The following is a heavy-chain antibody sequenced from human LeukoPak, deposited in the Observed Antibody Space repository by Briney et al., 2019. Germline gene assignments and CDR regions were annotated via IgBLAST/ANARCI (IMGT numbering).Heavy chain of an antibody. D-gene: IGHD3-10*01. CDR1: GYTFTSYY. Sequence: ASVKVSCKASGYTFTSYYMHWVRQAPGQGLEWMGIINPSGGSTSYAQKFQGRVTMTRDTSTSTVYMELSSLRSEDTAVFYCAREYYYGSGSRVDDPWGQGTLVTVSS. CDR2: INPSGGST. J-gene: IGHJ5*02. V-gene: IGHV1-46*01. CDR3: AREYYYGSGSRVDDP.